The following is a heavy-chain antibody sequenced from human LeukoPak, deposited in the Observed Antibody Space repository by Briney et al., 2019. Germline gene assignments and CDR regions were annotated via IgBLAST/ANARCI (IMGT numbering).Heavy chain of an antibody. CDR2: IYYSGST. Sequence: PSETLSLTCTVSGGSISSYYWSWIRQPPGKGLEWIGYIYYSGSTNYNPSLKSRVTISVDTSKNQFSLKLSSVTAADTAVYYCARVRYDFWSGSPSYFDYWGQGTLVTVSS. CDR3: ARVRYDFWSGSPSYFDY. V-gene: IGHV4-59*12. J-gene: IGHJ4*02. CDR1: GGSISSYY. D-gene: IGHD3-3*01.